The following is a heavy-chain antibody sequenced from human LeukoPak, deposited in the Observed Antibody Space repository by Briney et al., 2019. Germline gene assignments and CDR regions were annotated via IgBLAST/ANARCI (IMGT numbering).Heavy chain of an antibody. D-gene: IGHD3-3*01. J-gene: IGHJ4*02. CDR2: IKQDGSEK. CDR3: ARNTVYYDFWSGDY. Sequence: GGSLRLSCAASGFTFNNYWMSWVRQAPGKGLEWVANIKQDGSEKYYVDSVKGRFTIPRDNAKNSLYLQMNSLRAEDTAVYYCARNTVYYDFWSGDYWGQGTLVTVSS. V-gene: IGHV3-7*01. CDR1: GFTFNNYW.